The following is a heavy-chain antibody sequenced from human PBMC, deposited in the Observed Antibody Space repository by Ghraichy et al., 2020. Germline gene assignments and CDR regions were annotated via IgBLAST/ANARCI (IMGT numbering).Heavy chain of an antibody. Sequence: SETLSLTCTVSGGSIGVYYWSWIRQSPGKGLEWIGCIYPSGNTNYNPSLKSRVTISVDRSTTQFSLKLSSVTAADTAVYYCARPELAAARTGYAFDIWGQGTMVTVSA. D-gene: IGHD6-13*01. V-gene: IGHV4-4*09. J-gene: IGHJ3*02. CDR3: ARPELAAARTGYAFDI. CDR1: GGSIGVYY. CDR2: IYPSGNT.